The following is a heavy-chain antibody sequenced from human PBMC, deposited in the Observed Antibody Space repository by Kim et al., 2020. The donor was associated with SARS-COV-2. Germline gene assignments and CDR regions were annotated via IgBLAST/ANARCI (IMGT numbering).Heavy chain of an antibody. CDR2: INHSGRT. CDR1: GGSFSGYY. J-gene: IGHJ5*02. D-gene: IGHD2-2*01. Sequence: SETLSLTCAVYGGSFSGYYWSWIRQPPGKGLVWIGEINHSGRTTYNPSLKSRVTISVDTSKNQFSLQLSSVTAADTAVYNWASNRRYCSSTSCYVASPWFDPGGQGTLVTVSS. V-gene: IGHV4-34*01. CDR3: ASNRRYCSSTSCYVASPWFDP.